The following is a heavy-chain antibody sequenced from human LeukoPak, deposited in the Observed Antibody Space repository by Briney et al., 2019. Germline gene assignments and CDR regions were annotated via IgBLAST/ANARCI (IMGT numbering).Heavy chain of an antibody. D-gene: IGHD3-22*01. Sequence: GGSLTLSGAASGYTFSDFSVNWVRQAPGKGLEWVSSISVRSNYRYYADSVRARFTISRDDARDSLFLQMNSLRAEDTAVYFCVRLRRNNDRSGYYYYYDYWGQGTLVTVSP. CDR2: ISVRSNYR. CDR1: GYTFSDFS. V-gene: IGHV3-21*01. J-gene: IGHJ4*02. CDR3: VRLRRNNDRSGYYYYYDY.